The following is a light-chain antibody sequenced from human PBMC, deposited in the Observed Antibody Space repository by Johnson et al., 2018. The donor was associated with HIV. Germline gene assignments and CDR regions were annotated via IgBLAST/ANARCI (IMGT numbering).Light chain of an antibody. CDR3: ETWDSSLSGV. Sequence: QSVLTQSPSVSAAPGQKVTISCSGSSSNIGNNYVSWYQQLPGTAPKVLIYDTSKRPSGIPDRFSGSKSGTSATLGITGLQTGDEADYYCETWDSSLSGVFGTGTKVTVL. CDR1: SSNIGNNY. J-gene: IGLJ1*01. CDR2: DTS. V-gene: IGLV1-51*01.